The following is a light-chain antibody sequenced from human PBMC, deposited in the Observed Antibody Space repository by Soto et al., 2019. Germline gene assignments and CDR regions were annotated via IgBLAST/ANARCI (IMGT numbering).Light chain of an antibody. CDR3: SSYLSTGAVG. CDR1: SNDVGGYNF. V-gene: IGLV2-14*01. Sequence: QSALTQPASVSGSPGQSITVSCTGTSNDVGGYNFVSWYQQHPGKAPKLLIYEVSNRPSGVSNRFSGSKSGNTASLAISGLQAEDEADYYCSSYLSTGAVGFGGGTKLTVL. J-gene: IGLJ2*01. CDR2: EVS.